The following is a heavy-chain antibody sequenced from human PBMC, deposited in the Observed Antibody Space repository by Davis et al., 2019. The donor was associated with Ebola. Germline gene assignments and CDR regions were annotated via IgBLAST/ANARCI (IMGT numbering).Heavy chain of an antibody. CDR2: IYHSGST. CDR1: GASISSGGYS. V-gene: IGHV4-30-2*01. J-gene: IGHJ4*02. Sequence: PSETLSLTCAVSGASISSGGYSWSWLRQPPGKGLEWIGYIYHSGSTYYNPSLKSRVTISVDRTKNQFSLKLSSVTAADTAVYYCASDSRKNLGFDYWGQGTLVTVSS. CDR3: ASDSRKNLGFDY. D-gene: IGHD7-27*01.